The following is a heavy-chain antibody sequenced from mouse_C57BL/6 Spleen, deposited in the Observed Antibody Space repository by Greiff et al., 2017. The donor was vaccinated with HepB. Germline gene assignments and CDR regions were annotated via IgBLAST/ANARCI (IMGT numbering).Heavy chain of an antibody. V-gene: IGHV2-5*01. Sequence: QVQLQQSGPGLVQPSQSLSITCTVSGFSLTSYGVHWVRQSPGKGLEWLGVIWRGGSTDYNAAFMSRLSITKDNSKSQVFLKMNSLQADDTAIYYCAINGAYYYAMGYWGQGTSVTVSS. CDR2: IWRGGST. CDR3: AINGAYYYAMGY. J-gene: IGHJ4*01. CDR1: GFSLTSYG.